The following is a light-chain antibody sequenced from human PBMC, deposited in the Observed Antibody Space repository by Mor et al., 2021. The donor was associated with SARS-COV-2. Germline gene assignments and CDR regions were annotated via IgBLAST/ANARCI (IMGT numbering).Light chain of an antibody. CDR1: QGISSY. CDR2: AAS. J-gene: IGKJ4*01. Sequence: RASQGISSYLAWYQQQPGKAPNLLIYAASTLQSGVPSRFSGSGSGTEFTLTISSLQPEDFATYYCQQLNSYPLTFGGGT. CDR3: QQLNSYPLT. V-gene: IGKV1-9*01.